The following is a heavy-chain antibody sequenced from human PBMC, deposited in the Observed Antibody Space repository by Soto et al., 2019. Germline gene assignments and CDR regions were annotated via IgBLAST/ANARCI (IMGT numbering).Heavy chain of an antibody. CDR2: IYYSGNT. Sequence: SETLSLTCTVSGGSIISYYWSWIRQPPGKGLEWIGYIYYSGNTNFNPSLKSRVTIAVDTSKNQVSLRLTSVSAADTAVYYCARTPGYNSPIPYYYFGMDVWGQGTTVTVS. CDR1: GGSIISYY. J-gene: IGHJ6*02. D-gene: IGHD6-13*01. V-gene: IGHV4-59*01. CDR3: ARTPGYNSPIPYYYFGMDV.